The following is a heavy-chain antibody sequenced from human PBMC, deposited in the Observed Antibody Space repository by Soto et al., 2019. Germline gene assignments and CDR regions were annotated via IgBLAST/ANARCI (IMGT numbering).Heavy chain of an antibody. J-gene: IGHJ4*02. CDR1: GFSFRSDW. V-gene: IGHV3-7*04. CDR2: TNQDGSEK. CDR3: SGGVGDAI. D-gene: IGHD1-26*01. Sequence: EEELVESGGGLVQPGGSLRLTCAVSGFSFRSDWMNWVRQAPGKGLEWVAHTNQDGSEKYYVDSVKGRFTIFRDNAKNSLYLQMNSLLAEDTAVYYCSGGVGDAIWGQGTLVTGSS.